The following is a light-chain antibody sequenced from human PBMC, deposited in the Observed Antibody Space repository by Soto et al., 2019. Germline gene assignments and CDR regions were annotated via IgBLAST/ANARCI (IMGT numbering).Light chain of an antibody. CDR3: SSFAVSQIV. CDR1: SSDIGGYDF. CDR2: EVN. Sequence: QSVLTQPPSASGSPGQSVTISCTGTSSDIGGYDFVSWYQQHPDEAPKLIIYEVNKRPSGVPDRFSGSRSGNTASLTVSGLQAEDEADYYCSSFAVSQIVFGTGTKVTVL. J-gene: IGLJ1*01. V-gene: IGLV2-8*01.